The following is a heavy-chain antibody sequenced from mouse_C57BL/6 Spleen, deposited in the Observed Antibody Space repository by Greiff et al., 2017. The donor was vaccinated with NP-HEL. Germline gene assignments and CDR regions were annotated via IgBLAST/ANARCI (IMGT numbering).Heavy chain of an antibody. CDR2: ISSGSSTI. CDR3: ARPSYYGSSNYFDY. D-gene: IGHD1-1*01. CDR1: GFTFSDYG. J-gene: IGHJ2*01. Sequence: EVQGVESGGGLVKPGGSLKLSCAASGFTFSDYGMHWVRQAPEKGLEWVAYISSGSSTIYYADTVKGRFTISRDNAKNTLFLQMTSLRSEDTAMYYCARPSYYGSSNYFDYWGQGTTLTVSS. V-gene: IGHV5-17*01.